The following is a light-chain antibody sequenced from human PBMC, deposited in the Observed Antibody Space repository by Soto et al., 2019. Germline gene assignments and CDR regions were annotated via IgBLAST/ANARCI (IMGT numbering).Light chain of an antibody. V-gene: IGLV2-14*03. J-gene: IGLJ1*01. CDR3: SSYTSSSTRV. Sequence: QSVLTQPASASGSPGQSITISCTGTNSDVGAYDYVSWYQQHPDKAPKLMIYEVSNRPSGVSNRFSGSKSVNTATLTISGLQADDEADYYCSSYTSSSTRVFGTGTKVTVL. CDR1: NSDVGAYDY. CDR2: EVS.